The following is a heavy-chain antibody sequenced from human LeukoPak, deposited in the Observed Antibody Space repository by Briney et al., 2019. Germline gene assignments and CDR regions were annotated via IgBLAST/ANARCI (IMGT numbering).Heavy chain of an antibody. CDR1: GYTFTSYA. CDR2: INVGNGNT. Sequence: ASVKVSCKASGYTFTSYAMHWVRQAPGQRLEWMGWINVGNGNTKYSQEFQGRVTITRDTSASTAYMELSSLRSEDMAVYYCARGWNYNYYYYMDVWGKGTTVTVSS. J-gene: IGHJ6*03. CDR3: ARGWNYNYYYYMDV. D-gene: IGHD3-3*01. V-gene: IGHV1-3*03.